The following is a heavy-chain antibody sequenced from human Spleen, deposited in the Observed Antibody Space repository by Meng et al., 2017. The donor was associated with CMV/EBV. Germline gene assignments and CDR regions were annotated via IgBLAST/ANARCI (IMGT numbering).Heavy chain of an antibody. Sequence: ASVKVSCKASGYTFTGYYMHWVRQAPGQGLEWMGWINPNSGGTNYAQKFQGRVTMTRDTSISTAYMELSRLRSDDTAVYYCAKDLRFLEWLLSNYYYYGMDVWGQGTTVTVSS. CDR2: INPNSGGT. J-gene: IGHJ6*02. CDR1: GYTFTGYY. D-gene: IGHD3-3*01. V-gene: IGHV1-2*02. CDR3: AKDLRFLEWLLSNYYYYGMDV.